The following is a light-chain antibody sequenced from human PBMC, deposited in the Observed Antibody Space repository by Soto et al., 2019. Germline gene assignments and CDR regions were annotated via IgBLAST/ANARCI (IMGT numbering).Light chain of an antibody. CDR2: DAS. J-gene: IGKJ5*01. Sequence: EIVLTQSPASLSLSPGERATPSCRASQRVTTNLAWYHQKPGRPPSLLIYDASNRATVIPARFSGSGSGTDFTLTISGLEPEDFVVYYCQQRSNSITFGQGTRLEIK. CDR3: QQRSNSIT. CDR1: QRVTTN. V-gene: IGKV3-11*01.